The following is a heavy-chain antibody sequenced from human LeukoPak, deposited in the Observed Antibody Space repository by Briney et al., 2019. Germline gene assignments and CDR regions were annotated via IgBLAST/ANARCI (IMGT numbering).Heavy chain of an antibody. Sequence: ASVKVSCKASGGTFSSYAISWVRQAPGQGLEWMGGIIPIFGTANYAQKFQGRVTITADESTSTAYMELSSLRSEDTAVYYCAPDSSSWGYFDYWGQGTLVTVSS. D-gene: IGHD6-13*01. CDR2: IIPIFGTA. J-gene: IGHJ4*02. V-gene: IGHV1-69*13. CDR1: GGTFSSYA. CDR3: APDSSSWGYFDY.